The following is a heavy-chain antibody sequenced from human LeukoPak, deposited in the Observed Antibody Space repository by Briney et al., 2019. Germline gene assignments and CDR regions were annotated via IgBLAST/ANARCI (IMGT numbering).Heavy chain of an antibody. V-gene: IGHV1-46*01. CDR1: GYTFTGYY. CDR2: INPSGGST. Sequence: ASVKVSCKASGYTFTGYYIHWVRQAPGQGLEWMGIINPSGGSTSYAQKFQGRVTMTRDTSTSTVYMELSSLRSEDTAVYYCARDWLYGGITAGPDYWGQGTLVTVSS. J-gene: IGHJ4*02. D-gene: IGHD4-23*01. CDR3: ARDWLYGGITAGPDY.